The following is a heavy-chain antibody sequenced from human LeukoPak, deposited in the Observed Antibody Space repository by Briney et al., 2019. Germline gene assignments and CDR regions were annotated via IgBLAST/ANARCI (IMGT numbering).Heavy chain of an antibody. D-gene: IGHD3-10*01. CDR2: IKQDGGEK. CDR1: GFNFSSYC. CDR3: ARAVKGALWLVDGFDL. Sequence: PGGSLRLSCAASGFNFSSYCMNWVRQAPGKGLEWVAHIKQDGGEKYYVDSVKDRFTISRDNAKNSLILQMNSLRVDDTAVYYCARAVKGALWLVDGFDLWGRGTLVTVSS. J-gene: IGHJ5*02. V-gene: IGHV3-7*04.